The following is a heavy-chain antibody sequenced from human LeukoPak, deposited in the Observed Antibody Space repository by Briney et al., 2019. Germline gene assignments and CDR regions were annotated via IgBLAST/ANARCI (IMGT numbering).Heavy chain of an antibody. CDR1: GYSFTSYG. J-gene: IGHJ6*03. CDR2: INTNTGNP. V-gene: IGHV7-4-1*02. Sequence: ASVKVSCKASGYSFTSYGMSWVRQAPGQGLEWLGWINTNTGNPTYGQGFRGRFVFSMDTSVSTAYVQISSLKAEDTAVYYCATRYSSSHYYYMDVWGEGTTVTVSS. D-gene: IGHD6-13*01. CDR3: ATRYSSSHYYYMDV.